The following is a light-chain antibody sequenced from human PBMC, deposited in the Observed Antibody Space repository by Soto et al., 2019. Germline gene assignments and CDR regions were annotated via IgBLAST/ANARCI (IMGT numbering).Light chain of an antibody. CDR1: SSDVGSYNL. Sequence: QSVLTQPASVSGSPGQSITISCTGTSSDVGSYNLVSWYQQHPGKAPKLTIYEVSKRPSGVSNRFSGSKSGNTASLTISGLQAEDEADYYCCSYAGSSTPVIFGTGTKLTVL. CDR3: CSYAGSSTPVI. V-gene: IGLV2-23*02. J-gene: IGLJ1*01. CDR2: EVS.